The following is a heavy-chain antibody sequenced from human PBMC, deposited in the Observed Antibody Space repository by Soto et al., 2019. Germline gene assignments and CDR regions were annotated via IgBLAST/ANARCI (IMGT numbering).Heavy chain of an antibody. CDR2: TSYDGTNK. CDR3: AKDLSGARWYYDDLDV. Sequence: EGSLRLSCEVSGFTFSTHGMHWVRQAPGKGLEWVAGTSYDGTNKYYARSAQGRFTISRENSMKTLYLQMNSLRTEDTAVYYCAKDLSGARWYYDDLDVWGQGTTVPVS. J-gene: IGHJ6*02. V-gene: IGHV3-30*18. CDR1: GFTFSTHG. D-gene: IGHD2-15*01.